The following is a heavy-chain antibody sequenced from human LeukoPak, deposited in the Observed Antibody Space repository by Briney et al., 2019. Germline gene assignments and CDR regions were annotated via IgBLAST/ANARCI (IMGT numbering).Heavy chain of an antibody. J-gene: IGHJ4*02. V-gene: IGHV1-2*06. CDR2: INPNSGGT. CDR3: ARDSSNWSSFGS. Sequence: ASVKVSCKASGYTFTGYYMHWVRQAPGQGLEWMGRINPNSGGTNYAQKFQGRVTMTRDTSISTAYMQLSSLKSDDTAVYYCARDSSNWSSFGSWGQGSLVIVSS. D-gene: IGHD2-2*01. CDR1: GYTFTGYY.